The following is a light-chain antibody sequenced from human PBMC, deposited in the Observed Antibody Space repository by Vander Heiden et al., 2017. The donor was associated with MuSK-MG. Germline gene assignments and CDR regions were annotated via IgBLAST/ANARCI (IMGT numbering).Light chain of an antibody. J-gene: IGKJ4*01. CDR2: WAS. CDR3: QQDFSTPLT. CDR1: QSLLYSSNNKNY. V-gene: IGKV4-1*01. Sequence: DIVMTQSPDSLAVSLGERATINCKSSQSLLYSSNNKNYLAWYQQKPGQPPKLLLYWASARESGVPDRFSGSGSATDFTLTISSLQAEDVAVYYCQQDFSTPLTFGGGTKVEIK.